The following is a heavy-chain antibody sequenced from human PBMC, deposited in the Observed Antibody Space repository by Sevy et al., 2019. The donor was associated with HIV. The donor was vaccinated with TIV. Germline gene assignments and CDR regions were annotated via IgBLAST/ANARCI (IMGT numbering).Heavy chain of an antibody. Sequence: SETLSLTCTVSGASISSSGYYWGWIRQPPGKGLEWIARINYVGSFFYNPSLRRRVTISSDTSNKQFSLMLNSVTAADTAIYYCVGPTLTYSSGWSYYDSWGQGTVVTVSS. D-gene: IGHD6-19*01. V-gene: IGHV4-39*01. CDR1: GASISSSGYY. J-gene: IGHJ4*02. CDR3: VGPTLTYSSGWSYYDS. CDR2: INYVGSF.